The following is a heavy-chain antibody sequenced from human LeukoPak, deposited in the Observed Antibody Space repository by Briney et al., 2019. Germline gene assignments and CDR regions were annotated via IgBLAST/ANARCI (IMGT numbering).Heavy chain of an antibody. V-gene: IGHV1-69*05. J-gene: IGHJ5*02. D-gene: IGHD1-7*01. CDR3: AREMITGTNWFDT. CDR1: GGTFSSYA. Sequence: SVKVSCKASGGTFSSYAISWVRQAPGQGLEWMGGIIPIIGTANYAQKFQGRVTITTDESTSTAYMELSSLRTEDTAVYNCAREMITGTNWFDTWGEGALVTVSS. CDR2: IIPIIGTA.